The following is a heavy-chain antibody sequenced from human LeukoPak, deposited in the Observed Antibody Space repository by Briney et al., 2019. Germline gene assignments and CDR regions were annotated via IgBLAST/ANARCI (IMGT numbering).Heavy chain of an antibody. CDR3: AKSNDGLIDI. Sequence: LETPSLTRTVSRGSTSTSNYYAGSVRQPPGKALEWIGNIFYSGSTSYSPSLNSRPTKSLHTSRNYLSLKLHSLPATDPAVYYCAKSNDGLIDIWGQGTMVTVSS. CDR1: RGSTSTSNYY. J-gene: IGHJ3*02. D-gene: IGHD2/OR15-2a*01. CDR2: IFYSGST. V-gene: IGHV4-39*07.